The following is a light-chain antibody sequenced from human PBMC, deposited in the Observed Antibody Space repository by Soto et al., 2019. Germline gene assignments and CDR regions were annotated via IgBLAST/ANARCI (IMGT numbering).Light chain of an antibody. Sequence: EIVMTQSPVTLSVSPGERVTLSCRASQNVNINLAWYQQRPGQAPRVLIYGASNRASGIPDRFSGSGSGTDFTLTISSLEPDDFALYYCQQRSNWPPTFGQGTKVEIK. J-gene: IGKJ1*01. CDR1: QNVNIN. V-gene: IGKV3-11*01. CDR3: QQRSNWPPT. CDR2: GAS.